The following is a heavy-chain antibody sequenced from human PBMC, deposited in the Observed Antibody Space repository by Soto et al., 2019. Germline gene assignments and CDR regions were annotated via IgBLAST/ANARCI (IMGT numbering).Heavy chain of an antibody. Sequence: VKVSCKASGGTFSSYAISWVRQAPGQGLEWMGGIIPIFGTANYAQKFQGRVTITADESTSTAYMELSSLRSEDTAVYYCARGNYIESQNDAFDIWGQGTMVTVS. J-gene: IGHJ3*02. CDR1: GGTFSSYA. CDR3: ARGNYIESQNDAFDI. CDR2: IIPIFGTA. V-gene: IGHV1-69*01. D-gene: IGHD1-7*01.